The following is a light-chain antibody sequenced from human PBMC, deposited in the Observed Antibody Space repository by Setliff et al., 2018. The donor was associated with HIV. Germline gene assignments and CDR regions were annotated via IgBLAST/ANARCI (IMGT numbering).Light chain of an antibody. Sequence: QSALTQPASVSGSPGQSITISCTGTSSDVGGYSHVSWYQQHPGKAPKLIIYEVSNRPSGVSNRFSGSKSGNTASLTISGLQAEDEADYYCSSYAVTNTRPFGTGTKVTV. J-gene: IGLJ1*01. CDR2: EVS. CDR1: SSDVGGYSH. V-gene: IGLV2-14*01. CDR3: SSYAVTNTRP.